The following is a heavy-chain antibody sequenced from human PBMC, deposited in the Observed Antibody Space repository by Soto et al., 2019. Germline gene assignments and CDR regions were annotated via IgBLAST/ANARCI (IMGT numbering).Heavy chain of an antibody. CDR1: GGSMSSSHY. V-gene: IGHV4-59*11. D-gene: IGHD3-10*01. Sequence: SETLSLTCTVSGGSMSSSHYWIWIRQSPGKGLEWIGYIYYTGNTNYNPSLQSRVTISLDTSKNQFSLNVRSVTAADTAVYYCARGTAPRITVLRGPPPMRGFDIWGQGTMVTVSS. CDR3: ARGTAPRITVLRGPPPMRGFDI. J-gene: IGHJ3*02. CDR2: IYYTGNT.